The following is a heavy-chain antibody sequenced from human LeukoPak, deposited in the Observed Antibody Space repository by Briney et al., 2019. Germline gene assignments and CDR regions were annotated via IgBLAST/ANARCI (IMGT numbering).Heavy chain of an antibody. CDR2: ISYDGSNK. V-gene: IGHV3-30*18. Sequence: GGSLRLSCAASGFTFSSYGMHWVRQAPGKGLEWVAVISYDGSNKYYADSVKGRFTISRDNSKNTLYLQMNSLRAEDTAVYYCAKDARVGAADYWGQGTLVTVSS. CDR1: GFTFSSYG. J-gene: IGHJ4*02. D-gene: IGHD1-26*01. CDR3: AKDARVGAADY.